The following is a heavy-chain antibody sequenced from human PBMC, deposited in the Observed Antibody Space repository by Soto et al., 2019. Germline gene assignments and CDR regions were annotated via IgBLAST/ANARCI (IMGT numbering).Heavy chain of an antibody. D-gene: IGHD6-13*01. J-gene: IGHJ6*02. Sequence: QITLKESGPTLVKPTQTLTLTCTFSGFSLSTSGVGVGWIRQPPGKALEWLALIYWDDDKRYSPSLKSRLTITKDTSKNQVVLTMTNLDPVDTATYYCALCNGIASAGTYYYCGMDVWGQGTTVTVSS. CDR1: GFSLSTSGVG. CDR2: IYWDDDK. V-gene: IGHV2-5*02. CDR3: ALCNGIASAGTYYYCGMDV.